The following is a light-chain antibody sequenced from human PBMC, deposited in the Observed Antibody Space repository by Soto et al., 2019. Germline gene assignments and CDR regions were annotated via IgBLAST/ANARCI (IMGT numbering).Light chain of an antibody. J-gene: IGLJ1*01. V-gene: IGLV2-14*01. CDR2: DVS. CDR1: SSDVASNNF. Sequence: QSALTQPASVSGSPGQSVAISCTGTSSDVASNNFVSWYQQHAGKAPILMVFDVSNRPSGVSDRFSGSKSGNTASLIISGLQAEDEADYYCSSYTSGGNDVFGPGTKLTVL. CDR3: SSYTSGGNDV.